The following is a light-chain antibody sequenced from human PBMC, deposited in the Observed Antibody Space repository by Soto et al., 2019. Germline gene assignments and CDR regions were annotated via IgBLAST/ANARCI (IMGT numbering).Light chain of an antibody. CDR2: GAS. Sequence: EIVLTQSPGTLSLPPGERATLSCRASQSISSTYLAWYQQKRGQAPRLLIYGASSRATGIPDRFSGSGSGTDFTLTISRLEPEDFALYYCQQYGGSLTFGGGTKVDIK. J-gene: IGKJ4*01. V-gene: IGKV3-20*01. CDR1: QSISSTY. CDR3: QQYGGSLT.